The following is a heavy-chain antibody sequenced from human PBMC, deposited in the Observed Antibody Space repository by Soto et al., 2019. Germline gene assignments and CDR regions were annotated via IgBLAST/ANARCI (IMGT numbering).Heavy chain of an antibody. CDR1: GGSISSGDW. CDR3: ARRGCDSIFGYIDY. D-gene: IGHD2-21*02. V-gene: IGHV4-4*02. CDR2: IYYSGST. J-gene: IGHJ4*02. Sequence: SETLSLTCAVSGGSISSGDWCWSWVRQSPGKGLEWIGEIYYSGSTTYNPSLKSRVTISADKSENQFSLRLSSVTAADTAVYSCARRGCDSIFGYIDYWGQGTLVTVSS.